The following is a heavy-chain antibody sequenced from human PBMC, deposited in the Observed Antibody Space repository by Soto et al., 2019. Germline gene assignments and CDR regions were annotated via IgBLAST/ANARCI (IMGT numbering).Heavy chain of an antibody. D-gene: IGHD4-17*01. Sequence: QVQLQESGPGLVKPSGTLSLTCAVSGGSISSSNRWSWVRLPPGKGLEWIGEIYHSGSTNYNPSLKSRVTISIDKSKNQFSLKLSSVTAADTAVYYCASRTGDFAIWFDPWGHGTLVTVSS. CDR2: IYHSGST. V-gene: IGHV4-4*02. CDR1: GGSISSSNR. CDR3: ASRTGDFAIWFDP. J-gene: IGHJ5*02.